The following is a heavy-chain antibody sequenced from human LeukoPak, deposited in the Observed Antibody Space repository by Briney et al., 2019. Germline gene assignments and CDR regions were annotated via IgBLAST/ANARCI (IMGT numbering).Heavy chain of an antibody. J-gene: IGHJ6*03. CDR3: ARRYCGYYYYMDV. D-gene: IGHD1-26*01. Sequence: ASVKVSCSASGYTFTRYDINWVRQATGHGLEWMGWMNPNSGNTGYAQKFQGRVTITRNTSISTAYMELSSLRSEDTAVYYCARRYCGYYYYMDVWGKGTTVTVSS. V-gene: IGHV1-8*03. CDR2: MNPNSGNT. CDR1: GYTFTRYD.